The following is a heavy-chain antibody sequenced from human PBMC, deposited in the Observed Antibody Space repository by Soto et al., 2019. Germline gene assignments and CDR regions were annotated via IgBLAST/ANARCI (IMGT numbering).Heavy chain of an antibody. J-gene: IGHJ4*02. CDR3: AGGCSGGSCYQSHYY. CDR2: IYYSGST. CDR1: GGSFSGYY. Sequence: SSETLSLTCAVYGGSFSGYYWSWIRQPPGKGLEWIGYIYYSGSTNYNPSLKSRVTLSVDTSKNQFSLKLNSVTAADTAVYYCAGGCSGGSCYQSHYYWGQGTLVTVSS. D-gene: IGHD2-15*01. V-gene: IGHV4-59*01.